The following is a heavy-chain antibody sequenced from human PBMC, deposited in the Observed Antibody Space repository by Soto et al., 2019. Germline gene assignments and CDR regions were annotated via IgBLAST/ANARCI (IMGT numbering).Heavy chain of an antibody. V-gene: IGHV3-64*01. CDR2: ISSNGGST. CDR3: ARDSRGYCSSTSCSFYYFDY. J-gene: IGHJ4*02. D-gene: IGHD2-2*01. CDR1: GFTFRSYA. Sequence: PGGSLRLSCAASGFTFRSYAMHWVRQAPGKGLEYVAAISSNGGSTYYANSVRGRFTISRDNSKNTLYLQMGSLRAEDMALYYCARDSRGYCSSTSCSFYYFDYWGQGT.